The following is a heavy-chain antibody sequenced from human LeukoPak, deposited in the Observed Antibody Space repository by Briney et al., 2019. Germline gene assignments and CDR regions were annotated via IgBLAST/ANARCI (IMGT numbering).Heavy chain of an antibody. J-gene: IGHJ4*02. CDR3: ARDSERYYDSSGYNFDY. V-gene: IGHV1-69*13. CDR2: IIPIFGTA. Sequence: SVKVSCKASGGTFSSYAISWVRQAPGQGLEWMGGIIPIFGTANYAQKFQGRVTITADESTSTAYMELSSLRSEDTAVYYCARDSERYYDSSGYNFDYWGQGTLVTVSS. D-gene: IGHD3-22*01. CDR1: GGTFSSYA.